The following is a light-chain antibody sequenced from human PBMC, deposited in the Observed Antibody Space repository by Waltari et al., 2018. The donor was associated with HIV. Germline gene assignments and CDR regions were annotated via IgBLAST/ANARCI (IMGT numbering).Light chain of an antibody. J-gene: IGLJ2*01. CDR3: AAWDDSLNGVL. V-gene: IGLV1-44*01. Sequence: QSVLTQPPSASGTPGQRVTISCSGSSPNLGSNTVNWYQQLPGTAPKLLIYSNNQRPSGVPDRFSGSKSGTSASLAISGLQSEDEADYYCAAWDDSLNGVLFGGGTKLTVL. CDR2: SNN. CDR1: SPNLGSNT.